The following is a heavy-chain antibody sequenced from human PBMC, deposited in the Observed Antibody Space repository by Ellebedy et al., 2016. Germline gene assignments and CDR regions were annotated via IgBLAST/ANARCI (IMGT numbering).Heavy chain of an antibody. CDR3: ARHGPSSSTWLNWFNP. D-gene: IGHD6-13*01. J-gene: IGHJ5*02. V-gene: IGHV4-39*01. Sequence: SETLSLXXTVSGGSISSTHYYWGWIRQPPGKGLEWIGSINYSGSTYYNPSLKSRLTMSVDTSKNQFSLKLSSVTAADTTVYHCARHGPSSSTWLNWFNPWGQGSLVTVSS. CDR1: GGSISSTHYY. CDR2: INYSGST.